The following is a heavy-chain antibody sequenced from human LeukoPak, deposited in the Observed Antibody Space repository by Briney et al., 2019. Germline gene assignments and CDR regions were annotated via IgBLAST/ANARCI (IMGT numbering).Heavy chain of an antibody. J-gene: IGHJ6*02. V-gene: IGHV4-34*01. CDR2: INHSGST. D-gene: IGHD6-13*01. CDR1: VGSFSGYY. Sequence: PSETLSLTCAVYVGSFSGYYWSWIRQPPGKGLEWIGEINHSGSTNYNPSLKSRVTISVDTSKNQFSLKLSSVTAADTAVYYCARGQAAAGTGDYYYGTDVWGQGTTVTVSS. CDR3: ARGQAAAGTGDYYYGTDV.